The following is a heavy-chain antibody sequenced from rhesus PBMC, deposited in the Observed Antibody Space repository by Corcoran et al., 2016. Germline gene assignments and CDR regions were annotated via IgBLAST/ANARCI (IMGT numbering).Heavy chain of an antibody. CDR1: GGSSRSNF. D-gene: IGHD1-26*01. Sequence: QLQLQESGPGLVKPSETLSLTCAVSGGSSRSNFCGWIRQPPGKGLEWIVRSSGSGGSTDYNPALKSRVTMSTDTAKNQFSLKLISVTAADTAVYSCALYNWNSDFFDYWGQGVLVTVST. J-gene: IGHJ4*01. CDR3: ALYNWNSDFFDY. V-gene: IGHV4-173*01. CDR2: SSGSGGST.